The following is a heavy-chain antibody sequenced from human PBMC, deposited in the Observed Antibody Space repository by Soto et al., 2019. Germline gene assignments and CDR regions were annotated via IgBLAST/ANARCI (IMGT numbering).Heavy chain of an antibody. J-gene: IGHJ6*02. CDR2: ISAYNGNT. Sequence: DSVKVSCKPSGYTFTSYGISWVLQAPGQGLEWMGWISAYNGNTNYAQKLQGRVTMTTDTSTSTAYMELRSLRSDDTAVYYCARVGYSSSWHSLYGMDVWGQGTTVTVSS. V-gene: IGHV1-18*04. D-gene: IGHD6-13*01. CDR3: ARVGYSSSWHSLYGMDV. CDR1: GYTFTSYG.